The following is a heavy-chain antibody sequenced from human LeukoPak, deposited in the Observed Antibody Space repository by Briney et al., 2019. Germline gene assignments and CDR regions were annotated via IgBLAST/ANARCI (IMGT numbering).Heavy chain of an antibody. CDR3: ARDLARTPFDY. Sequence: GASVKVSCKASGYTFTSYYMHWGRQAPGQGLEGMGIINPSGGSTSYAQKFQGRVTMTRDMSTSTVYMELSSLRSEDTAVYYCARDLARTPFDYWGRGTLVTVSS. J-gene: IGHJ4*02. V-gene: IGHV1-46*01. D-gene: IGHD1-14*01. CDR1: GYTFTSYY. CDR2: INPSGGST.